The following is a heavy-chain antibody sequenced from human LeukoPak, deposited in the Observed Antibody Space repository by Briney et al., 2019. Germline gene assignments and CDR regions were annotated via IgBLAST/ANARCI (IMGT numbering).Heavy chain of an antibody. Sequence: GSLRLSCAASGFTFSSYWMSWVRQAPGKGLEWFGYIYYSGSTNYNPSLKSRVTISVDTSKNQFSLKLSSVTAADTAVYYCALRLGYAVHEYYFDYWGRGTLGTVSS. J-gene: IGHJ4*02. CDR1: GFTFSSYW. V-gene: IGHV4-59*01. D-gene: IGHD2-2*01. CDR3: ALRLGYAVHEYYFDY. CDR2: IYYSGST.